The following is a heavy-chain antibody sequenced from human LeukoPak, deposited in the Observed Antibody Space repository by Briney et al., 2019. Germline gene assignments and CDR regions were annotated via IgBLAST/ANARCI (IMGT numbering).Heavy chain of an antibody. CDR1: GFIFSSYS. D-gene: IGHD3-10*01. V-gene: IGHV3-23*01. CDR3: AKALARGDNWFDP. CDR2: IIGSGVTT. J-gene: IGHJ5*02. Sequence: GGSLRLSCAASGFIFSSYSMSWVRQTPGKGLEWVSGIIGSGVTTYYADSVKGRFTISRDNSKNTLFLEMKSLRVDDTAMYYCAKALARGDNWFDPWGQGTLVTVSS.